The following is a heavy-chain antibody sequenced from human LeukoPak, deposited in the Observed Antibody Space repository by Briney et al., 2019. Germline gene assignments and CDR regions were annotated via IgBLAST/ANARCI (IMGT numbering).Heavy chain of an antibody. V-gene: IGHV6-1*01. Sequence: SQTLSLTCAISGDSVSSNSAAWNWLRQSPSRGLEWLGRTYYRSKWYNDYAISVQSRITVNPDTSQNQFSLQLNSVTPEDTAVYYCAGSGSFFASWGQGTLVTVSS. CDR2: TYYRSKWYN. D-gene: IGHD3-3*01. CDR1: GDSVSSNSAA. J-gene: IGHJ4*02. CDR3: AGSGSFFAS.